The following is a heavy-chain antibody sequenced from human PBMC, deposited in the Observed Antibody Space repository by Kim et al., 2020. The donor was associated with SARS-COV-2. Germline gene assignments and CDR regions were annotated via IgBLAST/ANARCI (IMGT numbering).Heavy chain of an antibody. CDR1: GYTLTELS. J-gene: IGHJ2*01. V-gene: IGHV1-24*01. CDR3: ATPYNWNYGTYWYFDL. Sequence: ASVKVSCKVSGYTLTELSIHWVRQAPGKGIEWMGGFDPEDGETIYAQKFQGRVTMTEDTSTDTAYMELSSLRSEDTAVYYCATPYNWNYGTYWYFDLWGRGTLVTVSS. CDR2: FDPEDGET. D-gene: IGHD1-7*01.